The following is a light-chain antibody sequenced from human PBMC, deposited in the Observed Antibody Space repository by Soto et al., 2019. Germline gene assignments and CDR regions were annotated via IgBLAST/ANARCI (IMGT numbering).Light chain of an antibody. CDR3: HVWDSSSDHWV. V-gene: IGLV3-21*02. CDR1: NIGSKS. J-gene: IGLJ3*02. CDR2: DDR. Sequence: SYELTQPPSVSVAPGQTARSTCGGNNIGSKSVHWYQQKPGQAPVLVVYDDRDRPSGIPERFSGSNSGNTATLTISRVEAGDEADYYCHVWDSSSDHWVFGGGTKLTVL.